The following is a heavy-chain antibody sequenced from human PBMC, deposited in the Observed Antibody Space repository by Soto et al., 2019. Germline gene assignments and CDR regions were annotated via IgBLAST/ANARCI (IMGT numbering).Heavy chain of an antibody. V-gene: IGHV4-39*01. CDR3: ARHGVGYCSSTSCPNTFDY. J-gene: IGHJ4*02. Sequence: SETLSLTCTVSGGSIISSSYYWVWIRQPPGKGLEWIGSIYYSGSTYYNPSLKSRVTISVDTSKNQFSLKLSSVTAADTAVYYCARHGVGYCSSTSCPNTFDYWGQGTLVTVSS. D-gene: IGHD2-2*03. CDR2: IYYSGST. CDR1: GGSIISSSYY.